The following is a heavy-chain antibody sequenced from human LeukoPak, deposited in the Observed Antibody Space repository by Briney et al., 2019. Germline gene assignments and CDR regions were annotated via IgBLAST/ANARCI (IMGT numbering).Heavy chain of an antibody. Sequence: PGGSLRLSCAASGFTFSSYAMSWVRQAPGKGLEWVSAISGSGGSTYYADSVKGRFTISRDNSKNTLYLQMNSLRAEDTAVYYCAKASGVLRSTMVTGYYFDYWGQGTLVTVSP. J-gene: IGHJ4*02. CDR3: AKASGVLRSTMVTGYYFDY. D-gene: IGHD4-23*01. V-gene: IGHV3-23*01. CDR1: GFTFSSYA. CDR2: ISGSGGST.